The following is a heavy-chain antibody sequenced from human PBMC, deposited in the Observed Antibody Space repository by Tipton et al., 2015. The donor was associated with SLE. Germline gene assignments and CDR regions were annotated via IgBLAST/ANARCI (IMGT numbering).Heavy chain of an antibody. D-gene: IGHD6-13*01. J-gene: IGHJ4*02. CDR1: GFTFDDFA. CDR2: ISWDGHST. Sequence: GSLRLSCTASGFTFDDFAMHWVRQAPGKGLEWVSLISWDGHSTYYADSLKGRFTISRDTSKNSLYLQMNSLRAEDTAVYYCARAGYSSSSWFRYWGQGTLVTVSS. V-gene: IGHV3-43D*04. CDR3: ARAGYSSSSWFRY.